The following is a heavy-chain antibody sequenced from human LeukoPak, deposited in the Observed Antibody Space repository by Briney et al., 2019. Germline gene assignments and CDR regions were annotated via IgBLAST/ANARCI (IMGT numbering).Heavy chain of an antibody. CDR2: IYYSGST. CDR3: ARDQHCSGGSCYSANWFDP. Sequence: SETLSLTCTVSGGSVSSGSYYWSWIRQPPGKGLGWIGYIYYSGSTNYNPSLKSRVTISVDTSKNQFSLKLSSVTAADTAVYYCARDQHCSGGSCYSANWFDPWGQGTLVTVSS. D-gene: IGHD2-15*01. V-gene: IGHV4-61*01. J-gene: IGHJ5*02. CDR1: GGSVSSGSYY.